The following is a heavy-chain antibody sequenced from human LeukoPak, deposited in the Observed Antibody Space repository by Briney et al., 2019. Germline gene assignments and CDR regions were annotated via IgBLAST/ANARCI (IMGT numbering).Heavy chain of an antibody. CDR1: GYSINSGYY. CDR2: INDSGST. Sequence: SETLSLTCAVSGYSINSGYYWGWIRQPPGKGLEWIGIINDSGSTYYNPSLKSRVTISVDTSKNQFSLKMSSVTAADTAVYYCARRTTVTMFDYWGQGTLVTVSS. D-gene: IGHD4-17*01. V-gene: IGHV4-38-2*01. CDR3: ARRTTVTMFDY. J-gene: IGHJ4*02.